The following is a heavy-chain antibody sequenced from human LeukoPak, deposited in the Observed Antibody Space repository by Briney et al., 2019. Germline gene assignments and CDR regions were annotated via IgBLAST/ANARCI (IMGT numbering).Heavy chain of an antibody. V-gene: IGHV4-59*11. CDR1: GGSISSQY. D-gene: IGHD3-10*01. J-gene: IGHJ6*03. CDR3: ARYYGSGSYYYYYMDV. Sequence: SETLSLTCTVSGGSISSQYRSWIRQPPGKGLEWLGYIYYSGSTNYNPSLKSRVTISVDTSKNQFSLKLSSVTAADTAVYYCARYYGSGSYYYYYMDVWGKGTTVTVSS. CDR2: IYYSGST.